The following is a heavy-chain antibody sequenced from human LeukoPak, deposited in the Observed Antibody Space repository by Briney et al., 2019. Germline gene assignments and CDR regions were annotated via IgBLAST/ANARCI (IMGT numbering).Heavy chain of an antibody. CDR3: ARDDFWSGLVEYYFDY. V-gene: IGHV1-24*01. D-gene: IGHD3-3*01. CDR1: GYTLTELS. J-gene: IGHJ4*02. Sequence: ASVKVSCKVSGYTLTELSMHWVRQAPGKGLEWMGGFDPEDGETIYAQKFQGRVTMTEDTSTDTAYMELSSLRSEDTAVYYCARDDFWSGLVEYYFDYWGQGTLVTVSS. CDR2: FDPEDGET.